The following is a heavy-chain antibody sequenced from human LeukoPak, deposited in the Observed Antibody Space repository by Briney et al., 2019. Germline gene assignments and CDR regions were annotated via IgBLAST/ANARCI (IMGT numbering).Heavy chain of an antibody. CDR1: GHTFTSYY. CDR3: ARQWLRDGFDV. D-gene: IGHD6-19*01. CDR2: ISAYNGDT. V-gene: IGHV1-18*04. Sequence: ASVKVSCKASGHTFTSYYMHWVRQAPGQGLEWLGWISAYNGDTDYAQRLQGRVTLTTDTSTSTAYLELRSLRSDDTAVYYCARQWLRDGFDVWGQGTMVTVSS. J-gene: IGHJ3*01.